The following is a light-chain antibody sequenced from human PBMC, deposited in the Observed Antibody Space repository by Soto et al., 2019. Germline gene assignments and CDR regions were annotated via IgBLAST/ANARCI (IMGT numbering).Light chain of an antibody. CDR2: STS. CDR3: QHYDRAPMWT. Sequence: EIVLTQSPGTLYLSPGERATLSCRASQSVADTYLAWYQQKPGQAPRLLMYSTSIRANGIPDRFRGSGSGQDFTLTISRLDPEDFAVYYCQHYDRAPMWTFGQGTKV. J-gene: IGKJ1*01. V-gene: IGKV3-20*01. CDR1: QSVADTY.